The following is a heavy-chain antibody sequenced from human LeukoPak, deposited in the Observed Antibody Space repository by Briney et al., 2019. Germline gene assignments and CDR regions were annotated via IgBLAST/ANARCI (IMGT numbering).Heavy chain of an antibody. J-gene: IGHJ3*02. CDR3: ARRGWMGATPGAFDI. CDR1: GFTVSSNY. Sequence: GGSLRLSCAASGFTVSSNYMSWVRQAPGKGLEWVSVIYTGGSTYYADSVKGRFTISRDNSKNTLYFQMNSLRTEDTAVYYCARRGWMGATPGAFDIWGQGTMVTVSS. V-gene: IGHV3-53*01. CDR2: IYTGGST. D-gene: IGHD1-26*01.